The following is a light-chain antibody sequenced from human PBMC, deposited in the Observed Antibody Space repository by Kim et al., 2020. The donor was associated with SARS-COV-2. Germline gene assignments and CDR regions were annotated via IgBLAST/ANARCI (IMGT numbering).Light chain of an antibody. CDR1: SSDVGGYNY. CDR2: DVS. CDR3: SSYTRSSTNYV. V-gene: IGLV2-14*03. J-gene: IGLJ1*01. Sequence: SITSSCTGISSDVGGYNYVSWYQQQPGKAPKLMIFDVSNRPSGISNRFSGSKYGNTASLTISGLQAEDEADYYCSSYTRSSTNYVFGTGTKVTVL.